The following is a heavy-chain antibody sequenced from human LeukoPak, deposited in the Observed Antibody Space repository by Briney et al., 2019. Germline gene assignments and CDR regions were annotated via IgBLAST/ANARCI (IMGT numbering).Heavy chain of an antibody. J-gene: IGHJ6*03. Sequence: GGSLRLSCAASGLTFSTYAMTWVRQAPGKGLEWVSTLSDSGGSTYYADSVKGRFTISRDNSKNTLYLEVNSLRAEDTAVYYCAKGPPPSQFYYYLDVWGKGTTVTVSS. CDR3: AKGPPPSQFYYYLDV. V-gene: IGHV3-23*01. CDR2: LSDSGGST. CDR1: GLTFSTYA.